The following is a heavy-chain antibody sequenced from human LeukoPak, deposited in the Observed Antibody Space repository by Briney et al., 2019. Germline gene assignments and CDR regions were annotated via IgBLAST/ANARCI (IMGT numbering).Heavy chain of an antibody. CDR2: IFSGGTT. CDR1: GFTFSSYD. CDR3: AREGNYYDMDV. Sequence: GGSLRLSCAASGFTFSSYDMSWVRQAPGKGLEWVSVIFSGGTTYYADSVKGRFTISRDNSKNTLFLQMNSLRAEDTAVYYCAREGNYYDMDVWGQGTTVTVSS. V-gene: IGHV3-53*01. J-gene: IGHJ6*02.